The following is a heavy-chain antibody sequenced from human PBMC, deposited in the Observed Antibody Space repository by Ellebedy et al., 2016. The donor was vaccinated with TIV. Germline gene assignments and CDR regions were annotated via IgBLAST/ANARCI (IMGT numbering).Heavy chain of an antibody. Sequence: GESLKISCAASGFTFTTYWMHWARQVPGKGPVWISRIDSDGRTTYADSVQGRFTISRDNAKNTLYLQMNSLRVEDTAVYYCARDGYFHDGFDYWGQGTLVTVSS. D-gene: IGHD2-15*01. CDR1: GFTFTTYW. V-gene: IGHV3-74*01. CDR2: IDSDGRT. CDR3: ARDGYFHDGFDY. J-gene: IGHJ4*02.